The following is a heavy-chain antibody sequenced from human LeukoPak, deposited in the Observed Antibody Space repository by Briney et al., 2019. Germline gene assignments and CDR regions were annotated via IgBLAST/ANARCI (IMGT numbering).Heavy chain of an antibody. CDR3: AKDFVDWGVAGPFDY. D-gene: IGHD6-19*01. Sequence: GGSLRLSCAASGFTFSSYGMHWVRQAPGKGLEWVAVISYDGSNKYYADSVKGRFTISRDNPKNTLYLQMNSLRAEDTAVYYCAKDFVDWGVAGPFDYWGQGTLVTVSS. J-gene: IGHJ4*02. CDR2: ISYDGSNK. V-gene: IGHV3-30*18. CDR1: GFTFSSYG.